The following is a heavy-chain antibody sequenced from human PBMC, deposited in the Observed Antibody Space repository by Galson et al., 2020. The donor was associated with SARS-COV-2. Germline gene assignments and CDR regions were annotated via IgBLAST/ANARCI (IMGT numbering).Heavy chain of an antibody. CDR3: VRGGGSYNSDSPTYYSHGMDV. CDR2: INSDTGKT. V-gene: IGHV1-8*01. J-gene: IGHJ6*02. Sequence: ASVKVSCKASGYTFTSHDINWVRQATGQGLEWMGWINSDTGKTGYAQKFQGRFTMTRITSITTAYMELSSLTSEDTAVYYCVRGGGSYNSDSPTYYSHGMDVWGQGTTVTVSS. D-gene: IGHD3-22*01. CDR1: GYTFTSHD.